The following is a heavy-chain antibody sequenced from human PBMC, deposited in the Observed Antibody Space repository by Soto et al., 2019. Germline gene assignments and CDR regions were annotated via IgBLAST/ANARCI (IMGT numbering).Heavy chain of an antibody. D-gene: IGHD5-12*01. CDR3: ARDRGDGYNFG. CDR2: IIPILGIA. J-gene: IGHJ4*02. CDR1: GGTFSSYT. V-gene: IGHV1-69*08. Sequence: QVQLVQSGAEVKKPGSSVKVSCKASGGTFSSYTISWVRQAPGQGLEWMGRIIPILGIANDAQNFQGRVTITADKSTSTAYMELSSLRSEDTAVYYCARDRGDGYNFGWCQGTLVTVSS.